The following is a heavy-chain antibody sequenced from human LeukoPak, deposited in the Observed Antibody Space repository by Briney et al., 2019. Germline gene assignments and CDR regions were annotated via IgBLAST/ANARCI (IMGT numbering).Heavy chain of an antibody. D-gene: IGHD1-26*01. CDR3: ADSGSHGSRATTPISHASPYYYYYGMDV. CDR1: GFTFSSYA. CDR2: ISGSGGST. J-gene: IGHJ6*02. Sequence: GGSLRLSCAASGFTFSSYAMSWVRQAPGKGLEWVSAISGSGGSTYYADSVKGRFTISRDNSKNTLYLQMNSLRAEDTAVYYCADSGSHGSRATTPISHASPYYYYYGMDVWGQGTTVTVSS. V-gene: IGHV3-23*01.